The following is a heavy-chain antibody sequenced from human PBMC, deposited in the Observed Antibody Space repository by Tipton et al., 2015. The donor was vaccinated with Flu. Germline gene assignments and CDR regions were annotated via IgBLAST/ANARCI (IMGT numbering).Heavy chain of an antibody. CDR1: GASISGYY. V-gene: IGHV4-4*07. CDR2: VYSSGST. CDR3: ARDRSGSNSLDY. Sequence: LRLSCTVSGASISGYYWSWIRQPAGRGLEWIGHVYSSGSTKYNPSLKGRVTLSVDKSRNQFSLELNSVTAADTAVYYCARDRSGSNSLDYWGQGTPVTVSS. D-gene: IGHD1-26*01. J-gene: IGHJ4*02.